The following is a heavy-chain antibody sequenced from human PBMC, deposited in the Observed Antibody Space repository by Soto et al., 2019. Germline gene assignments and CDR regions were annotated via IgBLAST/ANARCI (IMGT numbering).Heavy chain of an antibody. CDR2: FDPEDGET. V-gene: IGHV1-24*01. CDR1: GYTLTELS. J-gene: IGHJ4*02. CDR3: ATDLGQRDRLWSY. Sequence: ASVKVSCKVSGYTLTELSMHWVRQAPGKGLEWMGDFDPEDGETIYAQKVQGRGTMTEDTSTDTAYMELSSLRSEDTAVYYCATDLGQRDRLWSYWGQGTLAPVSP. D-gene: IGHD2-21*01.